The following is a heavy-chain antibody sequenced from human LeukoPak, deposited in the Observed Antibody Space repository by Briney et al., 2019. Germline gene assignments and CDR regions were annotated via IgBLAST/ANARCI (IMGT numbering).Heavy chain of an antibody. D-gene: IGHD1-26*01. CDR1: GGTFSSYA. V-gene: IGHV1-69*13. J-gene: IGHJ4*02. Sequence: ASVKVSCKASGGTFSSYAISWVRQAPGQGLEWMGGIIPIFGTANYAQKFQGRVTITADESTSTAYMELSSLRSEDTAVYYCARDLTDSGSYPDLGYWGQGTLVTVSS. CDR3: ARDLTDSGSYPDLGY. CDR2: IIPIFGTA.